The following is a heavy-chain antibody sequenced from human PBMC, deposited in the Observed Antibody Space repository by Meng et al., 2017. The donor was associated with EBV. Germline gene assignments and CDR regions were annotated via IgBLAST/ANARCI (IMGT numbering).Heavy chain of an antibody. CDR1: GGPFRNYA. J-gene: IGHJ4*02. D-gene: IGHD3-10*01. CDR3: ASESGRGYTPDY. V-gene: IGHV1-69*01. CDR2: FLPTLGAP. Sequence: QVASVQSAAEVKKPGSSVKASGKTSGGPFRNYAISWVRQAPGQGLEWLGGFLPTLGAPNYAQKFHGRVSITADESTSTHYMDLSSLRSEDTAVYYCASESGRGYTPDYWGQGTLVTVSS.